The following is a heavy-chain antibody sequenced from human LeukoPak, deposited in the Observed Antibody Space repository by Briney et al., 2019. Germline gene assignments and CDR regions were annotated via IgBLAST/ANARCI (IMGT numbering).Heavy chain of an antibody. V-gene: IGHV4-4*07. D-gene: IGHD6-6*01. CDR3: ARDPLHSSQGIDF. CDR2: IYTSGST. Sequence: SETLSLTCTVSGGSISSYYWGWIRQPAGKGLEWIGRIYTSGSTNYNPSLKSRVTMSVDMSKNQFSLKLSSVTAADTAVYFCARDPLHSSQGIDFWGQGTLVTVSS. CDR1: GGSISSYY. J-gene: IGHJ4*02.